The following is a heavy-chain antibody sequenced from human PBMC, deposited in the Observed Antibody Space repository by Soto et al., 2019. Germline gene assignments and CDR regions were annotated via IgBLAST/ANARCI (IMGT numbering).Heavy chain of an antibody. V-gene: IGHV3-73*01. CDR2: IRSKANSYAT. CDR1: GFTFSGSA. D-gene: IGHD5-18*01. J-gene: IGHJ6*01. Sequence: PGGSLRLSCAASGFTFSGSAMHWVRQASGKGLEWVGRIRSKANSYATAYAASVKGRFAISRDDSKNTAYLQMNSLKTEDVVVYYCTSDTARVYYGMDVWGQGTTVTVSS. CDR3: TSDTARVYYGMDV.